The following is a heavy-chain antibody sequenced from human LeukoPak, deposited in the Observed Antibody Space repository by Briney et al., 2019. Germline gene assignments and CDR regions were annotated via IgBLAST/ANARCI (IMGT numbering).Heavy chain of an antibody. CDR3: AHSPPRQLVRHSLFDY. Sequence: SGPTLVKPTQTLTLTCTFSGFSLSTSGVGVVWIRQPPGKALEWLALIYWNDDKRYSPSLKTRITITKDTSKNQVVLTMTSMDPLDTATYYCAHSPPRQLVRHSLFDYWRQGNLVTVSS. CDR1: GFSLSTSGVG. J-gene: IGHJ4*02. CDR2: IYWNDDK. D-gene: IGHD6-13*01. V-gene: IGHV2-5*01.